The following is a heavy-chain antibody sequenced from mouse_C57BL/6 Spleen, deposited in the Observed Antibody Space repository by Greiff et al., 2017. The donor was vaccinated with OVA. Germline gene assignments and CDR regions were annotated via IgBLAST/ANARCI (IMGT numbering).Heavy chain of an antibody. CDR1: GYTFTSYW. D-gene: IGHD4-1*01. CDR3: AREGTGTFDY. V-gene: IGHV1-64*01. J-gene: IGHJ2*02. CDR2: IHPNSGST. Sequence: QVQLQQPGAELVKPGASVKLSCKASGYTFTSYWMHWVKQRPGQGLEWIGMIHPNSGSTNYNAKFKSKATLTVDKSSSTAYMQLRRLPSEDSAVFYSAREGTGTFDYWGQGTSLTVSS.